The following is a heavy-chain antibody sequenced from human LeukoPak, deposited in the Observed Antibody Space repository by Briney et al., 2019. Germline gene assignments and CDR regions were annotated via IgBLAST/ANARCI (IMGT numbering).Heavy chain of an antibody. CDR2: ISSSSSYI. Sequence: GGSLRLSCSASGFTFSSYAMHWVRQAPGKGLEWVSSISSSSSYIYYADSVKGRFTISRDNAKNSLYLQMNSLRAEDTAVYYCARDRGYCSGGSCYDAFDIWGQGTMVTVSS. V-gene: IGHV3-21*01. J-gene: IGHJ3*02. D-gene: IGHD2-15*01. CDR3: ARDRGYCSGGSCYDAFDI. CDR1: GFTFSSYA.